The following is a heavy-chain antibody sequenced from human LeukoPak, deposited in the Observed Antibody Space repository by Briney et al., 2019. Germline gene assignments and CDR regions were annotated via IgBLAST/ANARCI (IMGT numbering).Heavy chain of an antibody. D-gene: IGHD5-24*01. CDR1: AFNFREAA. CDR2: ISFSGDNS. V-gene: IGHV3-23*01. CDR3: AKDIQLST. Sequence: GGSLRLSCAASAFNFREAAMAWVRQAPGKGLEWVSLISFSGDNSYYADSVKGRFTISRDNSKNTLSLQMNSLRVEDTAIYYCAKDIQLSTWGLGTMVTVSS. J-gene: IGHJ3*01.